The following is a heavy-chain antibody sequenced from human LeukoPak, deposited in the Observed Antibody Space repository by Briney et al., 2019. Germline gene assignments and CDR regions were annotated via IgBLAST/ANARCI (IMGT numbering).Heavy chain of an antibody. V-gene: IGHV3-23*01. CDR2: IAGSDGFT. CDR1: GFTFSTYA. CDR3: VRSLDY. Sequence: GGSLRLSCAASGFTFSTYAMNWVRQAPGKGLEWVSVIAGSDGFTQYADSVKGRFTISRDNSKNTVYLQMNRLRVEDTALYYCVRSLDYWGQGTLVTVSS. J-gene: IGHJ4*02.